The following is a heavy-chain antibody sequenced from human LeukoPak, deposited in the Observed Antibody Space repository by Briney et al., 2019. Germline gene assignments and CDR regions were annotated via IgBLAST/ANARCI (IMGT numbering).Heavy chain of an antibody. J-gene: IGHJ4*02. D-gene: IGHD4-17*01. CDR1: GFTFSNYG. CDR2: ISGSGGGT. Sequence: GGSLRLSCAASGFTFSNYGMNWVRQAPGKGLERVTAISGSGGGTYYADSVKGRFTISRDNSKNALYLQMNSPRVEDTALYYCAKGGYRDLDYWGQGTLVTVSS. V-gene: IGHV3-23*01. CDR3: AKGGYRDLDY.